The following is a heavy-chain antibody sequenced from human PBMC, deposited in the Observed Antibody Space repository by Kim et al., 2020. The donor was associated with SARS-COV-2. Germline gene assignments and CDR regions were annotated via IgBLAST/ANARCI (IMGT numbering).Heavy chain of an antibody. Sequence: GGSLRLSCAASGFTFISWPMHWVRQAPGKGLEWVAVISHDERDKYYAESVKGRFTISRDNSKNTLYLQMNSLRPEDTAVYFCARDFDFSSSSGNWGQGTLVAVSS. CDR2: ISHDERDK. V-gene: IGHV3-30*04. D-gene: IGHD6-6*01. CDR3: ARDFDFSSSSGN. CDR1: GFTFISWP. J-gene: IGHJ4*02.